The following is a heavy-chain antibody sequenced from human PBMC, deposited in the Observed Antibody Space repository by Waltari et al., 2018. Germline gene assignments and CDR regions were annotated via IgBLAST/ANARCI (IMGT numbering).Heavy chain of an antibody. J-gene: IGHJ4*02. CDR2: IHPNSGDT. D-gene: IGHD5-12*01. CDR1: GYTFPGQY. V-gene: IGHV1-2*02. Sequence: QVQLVQSGAEVKKPGASVKVSCTASGYTFPGQYIHWVRQAPGQGLEWMGWIHPNSGDTNYAQKFQGRVTMTGDTSINTAYIELSSLRSDDTAIYYCAKSRDGYNFFDYWGQGALVTVSS. CDR3: AKSRDGYNFFDY.